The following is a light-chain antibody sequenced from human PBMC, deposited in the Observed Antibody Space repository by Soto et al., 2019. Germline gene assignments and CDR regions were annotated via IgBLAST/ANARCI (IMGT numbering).Light chain of an antibody. CDR1: QSISNY. CDR3: QQRSDWPRT. CDR2: DAS. Sequence: EIVLTQSPATLSLSPGERATLSCRASQSISNYLAWYQQKSGQAPRLLIYDASNRATDIPARFSGSWSGTDFTLTISSLEPEDFAVYYCQQRSDWPRTFGQGTKLEIK. J-gene: IGKJ2*01. V-gene: IGKV3-11*01.